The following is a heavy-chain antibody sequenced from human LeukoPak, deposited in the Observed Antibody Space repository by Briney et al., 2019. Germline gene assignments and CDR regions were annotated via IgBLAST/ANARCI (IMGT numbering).Heavy chain of an antibody. CDR1: GFTVSSNY. CDR3: ASLQGPVGAIDY. CDR2: IYSGGST. D-gene: IGHD1-26*01. Sequence: GGSLRLSCAASGFTVSSNYMSWVRQAPGKGLEWVSLIYSGGSTYYADSVKGRFTISRDNSKNMLYLQMNSLRADDTAVYYCASLQGPVGAIDYWGQGTLVTVSS. J-gene: IGHJ4*02. V-gene: IGHV3-53*01.